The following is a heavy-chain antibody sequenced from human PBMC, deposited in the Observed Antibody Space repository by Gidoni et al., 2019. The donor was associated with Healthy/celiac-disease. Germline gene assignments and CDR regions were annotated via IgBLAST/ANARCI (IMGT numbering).Heavy chain of an antibody. J-gene: IGHJ4*02. D-gene: IGHD5-18*01. CDR3: ARAVNTARPLDY. Sequence: QVQLQESGPGLVEPSQTMSLNRPVSGGHISRGGYYWSWLRQHPEKGLEWIGYNYDRGGTYYKPSLKSRVTISVDTSKNQFSLKLSAVTAADTAVYYCARAVNTARPLDYWGQGTLVTVSS. CDR1: GGHISRGGYY. V-gene: IGHV4-31*03. CDR2: NYDRGGT.